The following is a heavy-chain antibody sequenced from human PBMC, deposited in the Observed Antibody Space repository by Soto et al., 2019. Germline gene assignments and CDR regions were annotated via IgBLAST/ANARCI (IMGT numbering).Heavy chain of an antibody. Sequence: GASVKVSCKASGGTFSSYAISWVRQAPGQGLEWMGGIIPIFGTANYAQKFQGRVTITADESTSTAYMELSSLRSEDTAVYCCARDGYGDHSDFDYWGQGTLVTVSS. CDR2: IIPIFGTA. V-gene: IGHV1-69*13. J-gene: IGHJ4*02. D-gene: IGHD4-17*01. CDR3: ARDGYGDHSDFDY. CDR1: GGTFSSYA.